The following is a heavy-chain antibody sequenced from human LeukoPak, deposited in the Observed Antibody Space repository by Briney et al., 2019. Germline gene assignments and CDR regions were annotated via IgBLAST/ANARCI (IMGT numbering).Heavy chain of an antibody. V-gene: IGHV3-33*01. J-gene: IGHJ4*02. D-gene: IGHD6-19*01. CDR1: GFTFSSYG. Sequence: PGRSLRLSCAASGFTFSSYGMHWVRQAPGKGLEWVAVIWYDGSNKYYADSVKGRFTISRDNSKNTLYLQMNSLRAEDTAVYYCARGRYSSGWYRGYFDYWGQGTLVTVSS. CDR3: ARGRYSSGWYRGYFDY. CDR2: IWYDGSNK.